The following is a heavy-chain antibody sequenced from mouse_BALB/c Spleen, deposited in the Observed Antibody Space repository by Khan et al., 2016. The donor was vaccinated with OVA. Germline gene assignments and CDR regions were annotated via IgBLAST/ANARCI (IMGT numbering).Heavy chain of an antibody. D-gene: IGHD4-1*01. CDR3: ARGNWQSYYFDY. J-gene: IGHJ2*01. CDR2: INPYNGGT. V-gene: IGHV1S136*01. Sequence: VQLKQSGPELVKPGASVKMSCKASGYTFTNYVLHWVKQKPGQGLEWIGYINPYNGGTKYNEKFKGKATLASDKSSITAYMELSSLTSEDSAVYYCARGNWQSYYFDYWGLCTTLTLSS. CDR1: GYTFTNYV.